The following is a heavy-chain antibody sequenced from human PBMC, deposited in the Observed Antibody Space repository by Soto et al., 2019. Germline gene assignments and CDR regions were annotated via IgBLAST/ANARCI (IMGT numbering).Heavy chain of an antibody. J-gene: IGHJ4*02. CDR2: IYYSGST. CDR1: GGSISSYY. D-gene: IGHD5-12*01. Sequence: SETLSLTCTVSGGSISSYYWSWIRQPPGKGLEWIGYIYYSGSTNYNPSLKSRVTISVDTSKNQFSLKLSSVTAEDTAMYYCATNGGTDGYNFDYWGQGTLVTVSS. V-gene: IGHV4-59*01. CDR3: ATNGGTDGYNFDY.